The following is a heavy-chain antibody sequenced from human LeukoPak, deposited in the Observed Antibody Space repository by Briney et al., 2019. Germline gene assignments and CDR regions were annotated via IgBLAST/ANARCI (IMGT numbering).Heavy chain of an antibody. CDR2: INPNSGGT. D-gene: IGHD6-19*01. CDR1: GYRFTGYY. V-gene: IGHV1-2*02. J-gene: IGHJ4*02. Sequence: ASVKVSCKTSGYRFTGYYMHWVRQAPGQGLEWMGWINPNSGGTNYAQKFQGRVTMTRDTSISTAYMELSRLRSDDTAVYYCASTIAVAGLFDYWGQGTLVTVSS. CDR3: ASTIAVAGLFDY.